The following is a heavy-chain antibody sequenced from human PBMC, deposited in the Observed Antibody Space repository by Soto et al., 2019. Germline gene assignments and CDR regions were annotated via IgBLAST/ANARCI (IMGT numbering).Heavy chain of an antibody. Sequence: PSEILSLACSVSEGCLTRVYYYWSWIRQPPGKGLEWIGNIYYSGNTYYNPSLKSRLSISIDTSKNQFSLKVGSVTAADTAVDYCARSPLCGWDDCGQVTPV. CDR2: IYYSGNT. J-gene: IGHJ6*02. D-gene: IGHD2-2*01. V-gene: IGHV4-30-4*01. CDR3: ARSPLCGWDD. CDR1: EGCLTRVYYY.